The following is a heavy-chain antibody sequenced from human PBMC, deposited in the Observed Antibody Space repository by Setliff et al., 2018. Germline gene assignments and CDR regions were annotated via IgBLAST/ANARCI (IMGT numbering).Heavy chain of an antibody. J-gene: IGHJ3*02. D-gene: IGHD1-26*01. V-gene: IGHV4-39*07. CDR3: ARVFPMVGATERRAFDI. CDR2: IYYSGST. Sequence: SETLSLTCTVSGGSISSSSYYWGWIRQPPGKGLEWIGSIYYSGSTYYNPSLKSRVTISVDTSKNQFSLKLNSVTAADTAVYYCARVFPMVGATERRAFDIWGQGTVVTVSS. CDR1: GGSISSSSYY.